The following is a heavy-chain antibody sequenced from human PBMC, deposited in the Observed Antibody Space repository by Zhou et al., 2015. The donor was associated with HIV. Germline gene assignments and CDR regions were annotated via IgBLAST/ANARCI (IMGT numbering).Heavy chain of an antibody. V-gene: IGHV1-69*01. CDR3: ARDWRFPWWNGGYFDY. J-gene: IGHJ4*02. CDR1: GGTFSSYA. Sequence: QVQLVQSGAEVKKPGSSVKVSCKASGGTFSSYAISWVRQAPGQGLEWMGGIIPIFGTANYAQKFQGRVTITADESTSTVYMELTSLRSEDTAVYHCARDWRFPWWNGGYFDYWGQGTLVTVSS. CDR2: IIPIFGTA. D-gene: IGHD1-1*01.